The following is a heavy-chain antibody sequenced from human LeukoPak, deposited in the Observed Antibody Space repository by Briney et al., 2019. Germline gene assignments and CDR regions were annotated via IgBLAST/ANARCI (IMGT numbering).Heavy chain of an antibody. V-gene: IGHV3-23*01. D-gene: IGHD3-10*01. Sequence: GGSLRLSCAASGFTFSSYAVSWVRQAPGKGLEWVSAISGSGGSTYYADSVKGRFTISRDNSKNTLYLQMNSLRAEDTAVYYCAKGAALWFGELLIYFDYWGQGTLVTVSS. CDR2: ISGSGGST. J-gene: IGHJ4*02. CDR1: GFTFSSYA. CDR3: AKGAALWFGELLIYFDY.